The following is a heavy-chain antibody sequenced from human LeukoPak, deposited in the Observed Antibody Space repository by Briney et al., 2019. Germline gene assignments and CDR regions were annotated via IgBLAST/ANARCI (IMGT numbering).Heavy chain of an antibody. V-gene: IGHV3-11*04. D-gene: IGHD6-13*01. CDR1: GFTFSDSY. CDR2: ISSSGSII. J-gene: IGHJ4*02. Sequence: GGSLRLSCAASGFTFSDSYMSWIRQVPGKGLEWVSYISSSGSIIQYADSVKGRFTISRDNAKNSLYLQMNSLRAEDTAVYYCARDLYSGSWYVDYFDYWGQGTLVTVSS. CDR3: ARDLYSGSWYVDYFDY.